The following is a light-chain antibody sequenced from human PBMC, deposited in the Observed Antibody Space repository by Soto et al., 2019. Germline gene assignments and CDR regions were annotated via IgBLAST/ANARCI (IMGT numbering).Light chain of an antibody. V-gene: IGKV3-15*01. Sequence: EIVLTQSPATLSVSPGERVTLSCRASQSVSDNLAWYQQKPGQAPRLLIYGASTRATGIAARFSGSGSGTEFTLTISSLQSEDFAVYYCQQYNNWPPLTFGGGTKVDIK. J-gene: IGKJ4*01. CDR3: QQYNNWPPLT. CDR2: GAS. CDR1: QSVSDN.